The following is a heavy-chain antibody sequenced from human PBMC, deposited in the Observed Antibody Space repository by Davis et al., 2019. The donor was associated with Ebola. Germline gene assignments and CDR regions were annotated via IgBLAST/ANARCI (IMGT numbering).Heavy chain of an antibody. Sequence: SETLSLTCTVSGGAISSYYWSWNRQPPGKGLEWIGYNYDSWSTNYNPALKSLVTISVDTSKNQFSLKLSSVTAADTAVYYCARGRRFNYYGMDVWGKGTTVTVSS. CDR1: GGAISSYY. V-gene: IGHV4-59*01. D-gene: IGHD5/OR15-5a*01. CDR3: ARGRRFNYYGMDV. J-gene: IGHJ6*04. CDR2: NYDSWST.